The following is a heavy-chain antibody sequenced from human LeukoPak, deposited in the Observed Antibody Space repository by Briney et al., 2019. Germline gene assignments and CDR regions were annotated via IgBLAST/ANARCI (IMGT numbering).Heavy chain of an antibody. V-gene: IGHV3-30-3*01. J-gene: IGHJ4*02. Sequence: GGSLRLSCAASGFTFSSYAIHWVRQAPGKGLGWVAVISYDGSNKYYAEYVKGRFTISRDNSKNTLYLQMKSLRAEDTAVYYCARDAFSSSSSSFPLDYWGQGTLVTVSS. CDR1: GFTFSSYA. CDR2: ISYDGSNK. CDR3: ARDAFSSSSSSFPLDY. D-gene: IGHD6-6*01.